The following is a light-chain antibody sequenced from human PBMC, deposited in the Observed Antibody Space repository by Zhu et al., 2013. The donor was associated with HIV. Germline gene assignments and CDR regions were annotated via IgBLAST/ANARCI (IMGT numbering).Light chain of an antibody. J-gene: IGKJ4*01. CDR3: QQRSNWPPLT. CDR1: QSVGSN. V-gene: IGKV3-11*01. CDR2: DAS. Sequence: ETVMTQFPATLSVSPGERATLSCRASQSVGSNLAWYQQKPGQAPRLLIYDASNRATGIPARFSGSGSGTDFTLTINSLEPEDFAVYFCQQRSNWPPLTFGGGTKVEIK.